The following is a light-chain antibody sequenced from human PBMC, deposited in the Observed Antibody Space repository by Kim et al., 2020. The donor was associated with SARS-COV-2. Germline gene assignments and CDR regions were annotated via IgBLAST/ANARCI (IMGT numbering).Light chain of an antibody. J-gene: IGKJ4*01. Sequence: SASVGDRVTITCRASQDISRWLAWYQQKPGKAPLLLISITSSLQSGVPSRFSGSGSGTDFTLTISSLQPEDFATYYCQQSSSFPLTFGGGTKLEI. CDR1: QDISRW. CDR2: ITS. V-gene: IGKV1D-12*01. CDR3: QQSSSFPLT.